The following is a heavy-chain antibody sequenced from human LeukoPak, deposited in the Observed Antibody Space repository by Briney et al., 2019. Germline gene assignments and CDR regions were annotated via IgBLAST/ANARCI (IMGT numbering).Heavy chain of an antibody. V-gene: IGHV4-30-4*01. CDR1: GGSISRGDYY. J-gene: IGHJ6*02. D-gene: IGHD3-3*01. CDR2: IYYSGST. CDR3: ARSGFLRGMDV. Sequence: SQTLSLTCTVSGGSISRGDYYWSWIRQPPGKGLEWIGYIYYSGSTYYNPSLKSRVTISVDTSKNQFSLKLSSVTAADTAVYYCARSGFLRGMDVWGQGTTVTVSS.